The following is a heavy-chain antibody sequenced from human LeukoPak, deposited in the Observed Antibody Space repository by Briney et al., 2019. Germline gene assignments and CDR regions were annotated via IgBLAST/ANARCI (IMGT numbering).Heavy chain of an antibody. V-gene: IGHV1-69*04. CDR2: IIPILGIA. CDR3: ARRATTVRTRDAFDI. Sequence: ASVKVSCKASGGTFSSYAISWVRQAPGQGLEWMGRIIPILGIANYAQKFQGRVTITADKSTSTAYMELSSLRSEDTAVYYCARRATTVRTRDAFDIWGQGTMVTVSS. J-gene: IGHJ3*02. CDR1: GGTFSSYA. D-gene: IGHD3-10*01.